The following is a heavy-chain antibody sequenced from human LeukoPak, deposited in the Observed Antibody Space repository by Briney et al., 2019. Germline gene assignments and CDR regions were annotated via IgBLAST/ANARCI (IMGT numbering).Heavy chain of an antibody. CDR1: GGSISSYY. V-gene: IGHV4-59*01. D-gene: IGHD3-3*01. Sequence: SETLSLTCTVSGGSISSYYWSWIRQPPGKRLEWIGHIYYSGSTNYNPSLKSRVTISVDTSRNQFSLKLSSVTAADTAVYFCASRSSIWSGYQDTLYYFDSWGQGTLVTVSS. CDR3: ASRSSIWSGYQDTLYYFDS. J-gene: IGHJ4*02. CDR2: IYYSGST.